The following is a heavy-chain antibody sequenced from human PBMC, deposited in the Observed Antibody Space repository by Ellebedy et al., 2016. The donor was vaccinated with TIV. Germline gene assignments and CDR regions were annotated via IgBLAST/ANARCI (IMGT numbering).Heavy chain of an antibody. D-gene: IGHD3-10*01. CDR2: IDYSGCT. CDR1: GGSSIRTSYY. V-gene: IGHV4-39*01. J-gene: IGHJ4*02. CDR3: ARLMYQMVRGVIGY. Sequence: ESLKISCPVSGGSSIRTSYYWGWLRQHPGWGLEWIGTIDYSGCTYYNPSLKSRVTISVDTSKKQLSLKLSSVTAADTAVYYGARLMYQMVRGVIGYWGQGILVTVSS.